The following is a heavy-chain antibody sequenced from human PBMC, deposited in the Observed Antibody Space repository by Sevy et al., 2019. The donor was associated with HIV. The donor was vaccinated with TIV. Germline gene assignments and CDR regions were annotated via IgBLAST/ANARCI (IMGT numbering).Heavy chain of an antibody. V-gene: IGHV1-69*13. Sequence: ASVKVSCKASGGTFSSYAISWVRQAPGQGLEWMGGIIPIFGTANYAQKFQGRVTITADESTSTAYMGLSSLRSEDTAVYYCARDPTNLYSSSSLDYWGQGTLVTVSS. CDR2: IIPIFGTA. CDR1: GGTFSSYA. J-gene: IGHJ4*02. CDR3: ARDPTNLYSSSSLDY. D-gene: IGHD6-6*01.